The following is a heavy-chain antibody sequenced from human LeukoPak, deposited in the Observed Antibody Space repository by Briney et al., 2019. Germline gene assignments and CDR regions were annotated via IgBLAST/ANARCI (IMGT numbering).Heavy chain of an antibody. J-gene: IGHJ5*02. Sequence: RGSLRLSCAASGFAVSSNYMSWVRQAPGKGLEWVSVIYSGGSTYYADSVKGRFTISRDNSKNTLYLQMNSLRAEDTAVYYCAKGGDYGSGSYYTNWFDPWGQGTLVTVSS. D-gene: IGHD3-10*01. CDR3: AKGGDYGSGSYYTNWFDP. CDR2: IYSGGST. CDR1: GFAVSSNY. V-gene: IGHV3-53*01.